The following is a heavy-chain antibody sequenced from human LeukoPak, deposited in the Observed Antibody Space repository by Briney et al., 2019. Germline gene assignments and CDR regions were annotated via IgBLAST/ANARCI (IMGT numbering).Heavy chain of an antibody. CDR1: GGSISSYY. V-gene: IGHV4-4*07. J-gene: IGHJ4*02. Sequence: PSETLSLTCTVSGGSISSYYWSWIRQPAGKGLEWIGRIYTSGSTNYNPSLKSRVTMSVDTSKNQFSLKLSSVTAADTAVYYCARGIRDSSSWYFFPRVFDYWGQGTLVTVPS. CDR2: IYTSGST. D-gene: IGHD6-13*01. CDR3: ARGIRDSSSWYFFPRVFDY.